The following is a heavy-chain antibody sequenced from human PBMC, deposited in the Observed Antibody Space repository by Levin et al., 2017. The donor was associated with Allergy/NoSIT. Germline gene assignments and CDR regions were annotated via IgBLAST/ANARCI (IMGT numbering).Heavy chain of an antibody. V-gene: IGHV4-39*01. D-gene: IGHD3-10*01. CDR2: IYYSGNT. Sequence: SETLSLTCTVSGGSISTSSYYWGWIRQSPGNGLEWIGSIYYSGNTYHNPSLKSRVTMFVDTSTNRFSLSLRSVTAADTGVYYCARHVFSMVRGVTDFDYWGQGILVSVSS. J-gene: IGHJ4*02. CDR1: GGSISTSSYY. CDR3: ARHVFSMVRGVTDFDY.